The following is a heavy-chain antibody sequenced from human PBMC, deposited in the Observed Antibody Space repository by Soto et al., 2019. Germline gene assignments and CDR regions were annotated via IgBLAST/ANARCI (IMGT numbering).Heavy chain of an antibody. CDR3: VREPRLLIWFGEIQD. D-gene: IGHD3-10*01. CDR2: VYYNGTT. CDR1: GGSIGSPNFY. Sequence: SETLSLTCRVSGGSIGSPNFYWSWIRQHPGKGLEWLGYVYYNGTTYYNPSLKSRVSISVDTSKNQFSLKLSSVSAADTAVYFCVREPRLLIWFGEIQDWDRGTLVTVSS. V-gene: IGHV4-31*03. J-gene: IGHJ1*01.